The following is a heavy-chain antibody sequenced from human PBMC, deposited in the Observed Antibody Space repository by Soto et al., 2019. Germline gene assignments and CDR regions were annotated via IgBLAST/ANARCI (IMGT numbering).Heavy chain of an antibody. D-gene: IGHD5-12*01. CDR3: AVHRVGTGSY. V-gene: IGHV3-72*01. Sequence: EVQVVESGGGLVQPGGSLRLSCAASGFTFSDHYMDWVRQAPGKGLEWVGRSRNKAISYSTEYAASVRGRFTISRDDSGDSVYLEMNSLKTQDRTVYYCAVHRVGTGSYWGQGTLVTVSS. CDR2: SRNKAISYST. CDR1: GFTFSDHY. J-gene: IGHJ4*02.